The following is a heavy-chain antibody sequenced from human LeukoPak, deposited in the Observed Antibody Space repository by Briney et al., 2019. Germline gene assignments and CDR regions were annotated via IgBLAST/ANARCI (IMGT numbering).Heavy chain of an antibody. Sequence: ASVNVSCKASGYTFTSYGISWVRQAPGQGLEWMGWISAYNGNTNYARKLQGRVTMTTDTSTSTAYMELRSLRSDDTAVYYCARDQEMAYRPDAFDIWGQGTMVTVSS. V-gene: IGHV1-18*04. J-gene: IGHJ3*02. CDR1: GYTFTSYG. CDR2: ISAYNGNT. D-gene: IGHD2-8*01. CDR3: ARDQEMAYRPDAFDI.